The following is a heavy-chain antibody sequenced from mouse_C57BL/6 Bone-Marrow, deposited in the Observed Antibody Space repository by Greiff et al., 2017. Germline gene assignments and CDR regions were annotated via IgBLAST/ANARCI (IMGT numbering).Heavy chain of an antibody. CDR1: DSEVFPIAY. J-gene: IGHJ4*01. Sequence: VKLQESGSELRSPGSSVKLSCKDFDSEVFPIAYMSWVRQKPGHGFEWIGGILPSIGRTIYGEKFEDKATLDADTLSNTAYLELNSLTSEDSAIYYYARTYYGNPYAMDYWGQGTSVTVSS. V-gene: IGHV15-2*01. CDR2: ILPSIGRT. D-gene: IGHD2-10*01. CDR3: ARTYYGNPYAMDY.